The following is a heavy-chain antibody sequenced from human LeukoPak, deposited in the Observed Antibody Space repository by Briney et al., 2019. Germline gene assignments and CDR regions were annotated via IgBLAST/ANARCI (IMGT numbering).Heavy chain of an antibody. D-gene: IGHD3-10*01. CDR2: ISGSGGST. J-gene: IGHJ6*02. CDR3: AKGRSSIMARNGMDV. Sequence: PGGSLRLSCAASGFTFSSYAMSWVRQAPGKGLEWVSAISGSGGSTYYADSVKGRFTISRDNSKNTLYLQMNSLRAEDTAVYYCAKGRSSIMARNGMDVWGQGTTVTVSS. V-gene: IGHV3-23*01. CDR1: GFTFSSYA.